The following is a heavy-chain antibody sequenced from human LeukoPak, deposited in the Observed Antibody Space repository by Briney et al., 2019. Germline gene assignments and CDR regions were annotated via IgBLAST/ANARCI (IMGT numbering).Heavy chain of an antibody. CDR1: GFSFSASG. Sequence: GGSLRLSCAASGFSFSASGMHWVRQAPGKGLEWVAFIHYDGSKIFYTDSVKGRFTISRGNSKNTLYLQMNSLRTDDTAVYYCAKDQVPMDVWGKGTTVTVS. V-gene: IGHV3-30*02. J-gene: IGHJ6*03. CDR3: AKDQVPMDV. CDR2: IHYDGSKI.